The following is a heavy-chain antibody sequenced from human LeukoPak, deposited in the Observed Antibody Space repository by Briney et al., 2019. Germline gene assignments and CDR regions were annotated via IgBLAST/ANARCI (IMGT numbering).Heavy chain of an antibody. J-gene: IGHJ2*01. D-gene: IGHD3-22*01. Sequence: GGSLRLSCAASGFTFSSYGMHWVRQAPGKGLEWVAVIWYDGSNKYYADSVKGRFTISRDNAKNSLYLQMNSLRAEDTAVYYCARDRPSGYRYWYFDLWGRGTLVTVSS. CDR3: ARDRPSGYRYWYFDL. CDR2: IWYDGSNK. V-gene: IGHV3-33*01. CDR1: GFTFSSYG.